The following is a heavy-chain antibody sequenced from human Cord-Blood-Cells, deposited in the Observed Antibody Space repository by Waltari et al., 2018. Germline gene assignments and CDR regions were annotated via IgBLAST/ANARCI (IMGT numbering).Heavy chain of an antibody. CDR3: ARVVPTYCSSTSCYRIYWYFDL. J-gene: IGHJ2*01. CDR1: GGSFRVYY. CDR2: INHSGST. D-gene: IGHD2-2*01. V-gene: IGHV4-34*01. Sequence: QVQLQQWGAGLLKPSETLSLTCAVYGGSFRVYYWSWIRQPPGTGLEWIGEINHSGSTNYNPSLKSRVTISVDTSKNQFSLKLSSVTAADTAVYYCARVVPTYCSSTSCYRIYWYFDLWGRGTLVTVSS.